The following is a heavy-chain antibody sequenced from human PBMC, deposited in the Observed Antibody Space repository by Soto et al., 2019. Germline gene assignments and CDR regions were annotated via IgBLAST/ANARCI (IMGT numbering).Heavy chain of an antibody. D-gene: IGHD2-15*01. V-gene: IGHV1-69*01. Sequence: QVQLVQSGAEVKKPGSSVKVSCKASGGTFSSYAISWVRQAPGQGLEWMGGIIPIFGTANYAQKFQGRVTITADESTSTAYMERSSLRSEDTAVYYCARKDWADCSGGSCYSRSFDYWGQGTLVTVSS. CDR3: ARKDWADCSGGSCYSRSFDY. CDR1: GGTFSSYA. CDR2: IIPIFGTA. J-gene: IGHJ4*02.